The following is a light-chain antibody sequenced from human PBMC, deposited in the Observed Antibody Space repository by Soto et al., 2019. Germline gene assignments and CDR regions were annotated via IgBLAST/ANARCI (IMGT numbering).Light chain of an antibody. V-gene: IGLV2-14*01. CDR3: SSYATSTTPYVV. CDR1: SSDGGDYNS. Sequence: QSVLTQPASVSGSPGQSITISCTETSSDGGDYNSVSWYQQHPGKGPKLMIYDVSNRPSGVSNRFSGSKSGNTASLTISGLQAEDEADYYCSSYATSTTPYVVFGGGTKLTVL. J-gene: IGLJ2*01. CDR2: DVS.